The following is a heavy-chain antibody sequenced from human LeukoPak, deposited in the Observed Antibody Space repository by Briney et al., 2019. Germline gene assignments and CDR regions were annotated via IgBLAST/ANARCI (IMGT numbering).Heavy chain of an antibody. CDR2: IYHSGST. CDR1: GGYISRRGYY. Sequence: PSETLSLTCTVSGGYISRRGYYWTWIRQHAGKGLEWIGNIYHSGSTSYNPSLRSRVTISVETSKNQFSLKLSSVTAADTAVYYCARDPGGSFQLPDAFDIWGQGTMVTVSA. D-gene: IGHD2-2*01. J-gene: IGHJ3*02. CDR3: ARDPGGSFQLPDAFDI. V-gene: IGHV4-31*03.